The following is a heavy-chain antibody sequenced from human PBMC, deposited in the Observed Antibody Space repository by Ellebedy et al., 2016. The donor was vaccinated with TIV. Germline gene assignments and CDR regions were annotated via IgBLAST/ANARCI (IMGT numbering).Heavy chain of an antibody. CDR2: INAGNGNT. D-gene: IGHD2-15*01. Sequence: AASVKVSCKASGYTFISYTMHWVRHAPGQRLEWIGWINAGNGNTKYSQKFQVRVTITRDTSASTAYMELSILRSEDTAVYYCARDACRTFSDGRCYSHYYGMDVWGQGTTVTVSS. CDR3: ARDACRTFSDGRCYSHYYGMDV. CDR1: GYTFISYT. V-gene: IGHV1-3*01. J-gene: IGHJ6*02.